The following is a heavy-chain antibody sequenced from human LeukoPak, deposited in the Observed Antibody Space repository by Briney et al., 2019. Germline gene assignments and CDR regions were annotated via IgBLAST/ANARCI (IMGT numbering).Heavy chain of an antibody. J-gene: IGHJ4*02. CDR3: AKSWEYSSRRVYFDY. V-gene: IGHV3-23*01. Sequence: GGSLRLSCAASGFTFSNYAMSWARQAPGKGLEWVSATSGSGGSTYYADSVEGRFAISRDNSKNTLYLQMNSLRAQDTAIYYCAKSWEYSSRRVYFDYWGQGTLVTVSS. CDR2: TSGSGGST. CDR1: GFTFSNYA. D-gene: IGHD6-6*01.